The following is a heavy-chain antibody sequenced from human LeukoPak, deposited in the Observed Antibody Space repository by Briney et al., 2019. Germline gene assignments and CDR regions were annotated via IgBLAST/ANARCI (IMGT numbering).Heavy chain of an antibody. D-gene: IGHD3-9*01. Sequence: ASVKVSCKASGYTSTDYYMHWVRQAPGQGLEWMGWISPNSGGANYAQKLQGRVTMTTDTSTSTAYMELRSLRSDDTAVYYCARDLRNFRYFDHQRAFDYWGQGTLVTVSS. V-gene: IGHV1-2*02. CDR3: ARDLRNFRYFDHQRAFDY. CDR1: GYTSTDYY. J-gene: IGHJ4*02. CDR2: ISPNSGGA.